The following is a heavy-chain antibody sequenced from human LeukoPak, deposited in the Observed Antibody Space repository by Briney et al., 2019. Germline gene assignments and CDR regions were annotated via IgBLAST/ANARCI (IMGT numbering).Heavy chain of an antibody. D-gene: IGHD1-26*01. V-gene: IGHV3-21*01. CDR3: ASTGGGSLIDY. CDR2: ISSSSSYI. J-gene: IGHJ4*02. CDR1: GFTFSSYS. Sequence: GGSLSLSCAASGFTFSSYSMNWVRPAPGKGLEWVSSISSSSSYIYYADSVKGRFTISRDNAKNSLYLQMNSLRAEDTAVYYCASTGGGSLIDYWGQGTLVTVSS.